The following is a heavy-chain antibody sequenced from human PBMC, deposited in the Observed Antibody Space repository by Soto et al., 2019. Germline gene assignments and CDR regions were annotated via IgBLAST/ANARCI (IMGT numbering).Heavy chain of an antibody. CDR3: ASQLESTTYFDY. D-gene: IGHD1-1*01. J-gene: IGHJ4*02. Sequence: LQLQESGPGLVKPSETLSLTCTVSGGSISNSDYFWAWMRQPPGKGLEWVGTISHTGSPRYNPSLKRRVTISVDTSTNQFSLRLPSVTAADTTVFYCASQLESTTYFDYWGRGTLVTVSS. CDR2: ISHTGSP. V-gene: IGHV4-39*01. CDR1: GGSISNSDYF.